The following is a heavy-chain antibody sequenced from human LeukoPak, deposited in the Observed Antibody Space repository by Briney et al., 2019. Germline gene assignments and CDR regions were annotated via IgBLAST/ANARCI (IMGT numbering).Heavy chain of an antibody. Sequence: NPSETLSLTCTVSGASISSPYYYWSWIRQPAGKGLEWIGRIYNSGNTNYNPSLESQVTISVDTSKNQFSLKLSSVTAADTAVYYCARDSRKTYSNSWYSWFDPWGQGTLVTVSS. V-gene: IGHV4-61*02. CDR2: IYNSGNT. CDR3: ARDSRKTYSNSWYSWFDP. D-gene: IGHD6-13*01. J-gene: IGHJ5*02. CDR1: GASISSPYYY.